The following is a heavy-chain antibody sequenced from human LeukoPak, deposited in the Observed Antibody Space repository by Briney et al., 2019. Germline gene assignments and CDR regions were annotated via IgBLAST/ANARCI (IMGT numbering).Heavy chain of an antibody. J-gene: IGHJ5*02. CDR2: IDPSDSYT. D-gene: IGHD5-12*01. V-gene: IGHV5-10-1*01. CDR3: ARGGKSAYGWFDP. CDR1: GYSFTTYW. Sequence: GESLKISCKGSGYSFTTYWISWVRQMPGKGLEWMGTIDPSDSYTNYSPSFQGHVTMSADKSISTAYLQWSGLKASDTAMYYCARGGKSAYGWFDPWGQGTLVTVSS.